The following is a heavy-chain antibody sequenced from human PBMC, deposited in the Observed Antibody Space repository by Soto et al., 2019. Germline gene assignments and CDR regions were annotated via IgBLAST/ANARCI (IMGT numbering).Heavy chain of an antibody. V-gene: IGHV3-21*01. CDR1: GFTFSSYS. Sequence: GGSLRLSCAASGFTFSSYSMNWVRQAPGKGLEWVSSISSSSIYIYYADSVKGRFTISRDNVKNSLYLQMNSLRAEDTAVYYCARDRFYDYIWGSYPYWGQGTLVTVSS. CDR3: ARDRFYDYIWGSYPY. J-gene: IGHJ4*02. CDR2: ISSSSIYI. D-gene: IGHD3-16*01.